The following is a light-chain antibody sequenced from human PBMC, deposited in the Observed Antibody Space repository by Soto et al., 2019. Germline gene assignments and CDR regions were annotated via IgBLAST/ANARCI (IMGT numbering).Light chain of an antibody. CDR3: HQRQSWPRT. Sequence: EVVLTQSPGTLSLSRGERATLSCRASQSVSSYLAWYQQKPGQAPSLLIYDASNRATGIPARFSASGTGTDFTLTISDVQPEDFAVYYCHQRQSWPRTFGQGTKVDIK. J-gene: IGKJ1*01. CDR1: QSVSSY. V-gene: IGKV3-11*01. CDR2: DAS.